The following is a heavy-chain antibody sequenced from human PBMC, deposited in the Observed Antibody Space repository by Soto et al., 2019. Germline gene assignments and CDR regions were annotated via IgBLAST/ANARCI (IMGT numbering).Heavy chain of an antibody. CDR1: GFTFDTYW. Sequence: GGSLRLSCAASGFTFDTYWLTWVRRAPGKGLEWVANIKQRGDEKFYVDSVKGRFTISRDDAKNSLFLQMNSLRAEDTAVYYCARGRYCSGVGCSMSYYHGLDVWGQGTTVTVSS. V-gene: IGHV3-7*05. CDR2: IKQRGDEK. CDR3: ARGRYCSGVGCSMSYYHGLDV. J-gene: IGHJ6*02. D-gene: IGHD2-15*01.